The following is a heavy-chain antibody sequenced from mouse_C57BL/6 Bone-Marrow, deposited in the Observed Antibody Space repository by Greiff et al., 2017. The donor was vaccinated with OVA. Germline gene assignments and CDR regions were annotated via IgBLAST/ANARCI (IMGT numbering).Heavy chain of an antibody. CDR1: GFTFSSYA. Sequence: EVKLVESGGGLVKPGGSLKLSCAASGFTFSSYAMSWVRQTPEKRLEWVATISDGGSYTYYPDNVKGRFTISRDNAKNNLYLQMSHLKSEDTAMYYCAREYYGSSFTSFAYWGQGTLVTVSA. D-gene: IGHD1-1*01. J-gene: IGHJ3*01. CDR3: AREYYGSSFTSFAY. CDR2: ISDGGSYT. V-gene: IGHV5-4*01.